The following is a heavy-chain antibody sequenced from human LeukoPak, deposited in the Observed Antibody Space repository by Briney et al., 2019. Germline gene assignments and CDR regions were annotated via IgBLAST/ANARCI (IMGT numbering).Heavy chain of an antibody. Sequence: ASVKVSCKASGYVFTDSYMYWVRQAPGQGLEWVGWIVPKTGATKYAQKFQGRVTMTRDTSVDTVYMELSRLTSDDTAVYYCARDKTNGVGIFSWGQGTAVTVSS. D-gene: IGHD2-8*01. CDR1: GYVFTDSY. J-gene: IGHJ4*02. CDR2: IVPKTGAT. V-gene: IGHV1-2*02. CDR3: ARDKTNGVGIFS.